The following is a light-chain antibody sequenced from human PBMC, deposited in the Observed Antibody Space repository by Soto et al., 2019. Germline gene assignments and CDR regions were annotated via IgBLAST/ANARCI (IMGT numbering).Light chain of an antibody. CDR3: LQHNSYPLT. V-gene: IGKV1-17*01. Sequence: DIQMTQSPSSLSAPVGGRVTITCRASQGIRRDLGWYQQKPGKAPTRLISAVSSLHSGVPSRFSGSGSATEITLTISSLQPEDSATYYCLQHNSYPLTFGGGTKVEIK. CDR1: QGIRRD. CDR2: AVS. J-gene: IGKJ4*01.